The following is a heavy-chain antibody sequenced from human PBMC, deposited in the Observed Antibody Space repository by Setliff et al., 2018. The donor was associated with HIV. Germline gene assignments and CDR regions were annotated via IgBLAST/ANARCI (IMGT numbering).Heavy chain of an antibody. D-gene: IGHD3-3*01. CDR3: ARDVSWRVRTYIDY. V-gene: IGHV3-23*01. CDR1: GFTFSSYA. Sequence: AGGSLRLSCAASGFTFSSYAMSWVRQAPGKGLEWISAFRSSGDIKYYADSVRGRFTISRDNSKNTLYLQMNSLRAEDTAVYYCARDVSWRVRTYIDYWGQGALVTVSS. CDR2: FRSSGDIK. J-gene: IGHJ4*02.